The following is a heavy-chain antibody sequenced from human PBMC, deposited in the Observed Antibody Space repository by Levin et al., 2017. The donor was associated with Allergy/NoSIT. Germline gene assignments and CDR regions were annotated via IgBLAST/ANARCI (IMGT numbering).Heavy chain of an antibody. D-gene: IGHD1-20*01. CDR2: VYYTGTT. Sequence: PSETLSLTCRVSGGSIASYFWTWIRQTPGKGLEWIGNVYYTGTTNFNPSLKSRVTISLDTSNVEFSLTLTSVTAADTAVYYCVRGVGGNNWKFDFWGQGTLVTVAA. V-gene: IGHV4-59*01. J-gene: IGHJ4*02. CDR3: VRGVGGNNWKFDF. CDR1: GGSIASYF.